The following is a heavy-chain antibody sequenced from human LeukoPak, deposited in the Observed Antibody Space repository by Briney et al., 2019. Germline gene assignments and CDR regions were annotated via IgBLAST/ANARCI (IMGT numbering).Heavy chain of an antibody. V-gene: IGHV3-23*01. CDR2: ISGSGGST. Sequence: GGSLRLSCAASGFTFSSYAMSWVRQAPGKGLEWVSAISGSGGSTYYTDSVKGRFTISRDNSKNTLYLQMNSLRAEDTAVYYCAKSPWQLGNFDYWGQGTLVTVSS. CDR1: GFTFSSYA. J-gene: IGHJ4*02. D-gene: IGHD6-6*01. CDR3: AKSPWQLGNFDY.